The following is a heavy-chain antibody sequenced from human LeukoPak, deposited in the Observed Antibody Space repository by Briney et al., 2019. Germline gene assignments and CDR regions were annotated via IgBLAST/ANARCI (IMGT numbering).Heavy chain of an antibody. CDR2: INPNSGGT. Sequence: GASVKVSCKASGYTFTSYGISWVRQAPGQGLEWMGWINPNSGGTNYAQKFQGRVTMTRDTSISTAYMELSRLRSDDTAVYYCARASYSSGWYAGGGTFDYWGQGTLVTVSS. J-gene: IGHJ4*02. CDR1: GYTFTSYG. D-gene: IGHD6-19*01. V-gene: IGHV1-2*02. CDR3: ARASYSSGWYAGGGTFDY.